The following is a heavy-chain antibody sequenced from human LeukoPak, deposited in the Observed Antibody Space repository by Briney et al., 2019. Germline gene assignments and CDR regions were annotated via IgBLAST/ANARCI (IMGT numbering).Heavy chain of an antibody. J-gene: IGHJ6*02. CDR3: ARGGRGRYYYGMDV. CDR1: GYTFTNYD. V-gene: IGHV1-8*01. CDR2: MNPNSGNT. Sequence: ASVKVSCKAPGYTFTNYDINWVRQATGQGLEWMGWMNPNSGNTGYAQKFQGRVTMTRNTSISTAYMELSSLRSEDTAVYYCARGGRGRYYYGMDVWGQGTTVTVSS.